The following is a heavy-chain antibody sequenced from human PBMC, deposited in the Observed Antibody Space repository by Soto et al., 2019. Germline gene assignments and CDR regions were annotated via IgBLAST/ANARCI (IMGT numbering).Heavy chain of an antibody. Sequence: GGSLRLSCAASGFTFSSYAMHWVRQAPGKGLEWVGFIWYDGSNTFYAESVKGRFTISRDNSKNTVYLQINALRAEDTAVYYCARDFSIVIVAPGYWGQGSLVTVSS. D-gene: IGHD3-16*02. CDR3: ARDFSIVIVAPGY. V-gene: IGHV3-33*01. CDR1: GFTFSSYA. J-gene: IGHJ4*02. CDR2: IWYDGSNT.